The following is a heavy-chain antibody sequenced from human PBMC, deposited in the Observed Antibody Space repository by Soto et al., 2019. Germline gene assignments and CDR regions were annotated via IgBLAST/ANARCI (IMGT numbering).Heavy chain of an antibody. CDR3: ARARYGDY. Sequence: QVHLVQSGAEVKKPGASVKVACKGSGYGFTTYGITWVRQAPGQGLEWMAWISAHNGNTNYAQKLQGRVTVTRDTSTSTAYMELRSLRYDDTAVYYCARARYGDYWGQGALVTVSS. J-gene: IGHJ4*02. D-gene: IGHD1-1*01. CDR1: GYGFTTYG. CDR2: ISAHNGNT. V-gene: IGHV1-18*01.